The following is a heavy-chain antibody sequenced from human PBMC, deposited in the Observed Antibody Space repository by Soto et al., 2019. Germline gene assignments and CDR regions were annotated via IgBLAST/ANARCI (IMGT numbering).Heavy chain of an antibody. Sequence: QDQLVQSGAEVKKPAASVKVSCTAYGYTFTSYGISWVRQAPGQGLEWMGWISAYNGNTNYAQKLQGRVTMTTDTSTSTAYMELRSLRSDDTAVYYCARGTIFGVVIGAFDIWGQGTMVTVSS. V-gene: IGHV1-18*01. J-gene: IGHJ3*02. CDR2: ISAYNGNT. D-gene: IGHD3-3*01. CDR3: ARGTIFGVVIGAFDI. CDR1: GYTFTSYG.